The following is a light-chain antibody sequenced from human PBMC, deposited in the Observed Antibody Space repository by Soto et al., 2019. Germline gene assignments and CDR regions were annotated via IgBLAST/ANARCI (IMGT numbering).Light chain of an antibody. J-gene: IGKJ1*01. V-gene: IGKV3-20*01. CDR3: QQYGSSPRT. Sequence: EIVLTQSPGTLSLSPGERATLSCRASQSVSNSYLAWYQQKPGQAPRLLIYGASSRATGIPDSFSGSGSGTDFTLTISRLEPEDFAVYYCQQYGSSPRTFGQGTKVDIK. CDR1: QSVSNSY. CDR2: GAS.